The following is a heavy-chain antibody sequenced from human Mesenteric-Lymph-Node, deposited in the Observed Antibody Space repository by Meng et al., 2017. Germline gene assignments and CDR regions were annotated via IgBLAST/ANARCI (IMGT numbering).Heavy chain of an antibody. D-gene: IGHD3-22*01. V-gene: IGHV4-4*02. CDR3: ASLKDYDGRGYYYFES. CDR1: CGSIPNRTL. J-gene: IGHJ4*02. CDR2: VYLGGTI. Sequence: VHLRGHVPGLCNPSEHLSPPFPVPCGSIPNRTLWGWFRLPPGKGLEWIGEVYLGGTIHHHPSLQSRVTISLDKAKDHLSLKLASVTAADTAVYYCASLKDYDGRGYYYFESWGQGTLVTVSS.